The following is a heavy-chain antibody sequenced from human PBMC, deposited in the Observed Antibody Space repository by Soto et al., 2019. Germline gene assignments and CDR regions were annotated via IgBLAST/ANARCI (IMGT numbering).Heavy chain of an antibody. Sequence: GGSLRLSCAASGFIFSRNGMHWVRQVPGKGLQWVATIFSDGVTTCYADSVAGRFTLSRDNSQNMMSLQMNSLRVEDTALYYCARDRQPDGIWTFDYWGRGTLVTVSS. CDR3: ARDRQPDGIWTFDY. CDR2: IFSDGVTT. D-gene: IGHD1-1*01. V-gene: IGHV3-33*01. J-gene: IGHJ4*02. CDR1: GFIFSRNG.